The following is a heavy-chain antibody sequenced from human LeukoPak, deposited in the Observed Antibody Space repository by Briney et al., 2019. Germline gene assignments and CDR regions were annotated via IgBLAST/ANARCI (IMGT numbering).Heavy chain of an antibody. V-gene: IGHV3-21*01. Sequence: KSGGSLRLSCAASGFTFSSYSMNWVRQAPGKGLEWVSSISSSSSSYIYYADSVKGRFTISRDNAKNSLYLQMNSLRAEDTAVYYCARVLEWLRSGMDVWGQGTTVTVSS. CDR1: GFTFSSYS. CDR2: ISSSSSSYI. J-gene: IGHJ6*02. D-gene: IGHD5-12*01. CDR3: ARVLEWLRSGMDV.